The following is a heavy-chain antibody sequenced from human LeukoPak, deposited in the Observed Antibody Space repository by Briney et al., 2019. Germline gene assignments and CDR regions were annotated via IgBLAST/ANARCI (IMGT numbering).Heavy chain of an antibody. D-gene: IGHD2-15*01. V-gene: IGHV3-7*03. CDR3: ARELPRGGSCYWCFDY. Sequence: GGSLRLSCAASGFTFSSYWMSWVRQAPGKGLEWAANIKQDGSEKYYVDSVKGRFTISRDNAKNSLYLQMNSLRAEDTAVYYCARELPRGGSCYWCFDYWGQGTLVTVSS. CDR1: GFTFSSYW. CDR2: IKQDGSEK. J-gene: IGHJ4*02.